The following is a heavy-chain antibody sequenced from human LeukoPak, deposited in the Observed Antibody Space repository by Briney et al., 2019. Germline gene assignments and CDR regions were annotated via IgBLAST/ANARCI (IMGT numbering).Heavy chain of an antibody. CDR1: GFTFSSYE. V-gene: IGHV3-48*03. CDR2: ISSSGSTI. Sequence: PGGSLRLSCAASGFTFSSYEMNWVRQAPGKGLEWVSYISSSGSTIYYADSVKGRFTISRDNAKNSLYLQMNSLRAEDTAVYYCARDHSVTNDYYYYMDVWGKGTTVTISS. CDR3: ARDHSVTNDYYYYMDV. J-gene: IGHJ6*03. D-gene: IGHD4-17*01.